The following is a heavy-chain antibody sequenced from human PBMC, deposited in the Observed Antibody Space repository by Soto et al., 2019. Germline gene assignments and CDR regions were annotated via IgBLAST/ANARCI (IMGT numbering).Heavy chain of an antibody. J-gene: IGHJ6*02. CDR2: ISSSSSYI. Sequence: VQLVESGGGLVKPGGSLRLSCAASGFTFSSYSMNWVRQAPGKGLEWVSSISSSSSYIYYADSVKGRFTISRDNAKNSLYLQMNSLRAEDTAVYYCAREAVRGVYGMDVWGQGTTVTVSS. D-gene: IGHD3-10*01. V-gene: IGHV3-21*01. CDR3: AREAVRGVYGMDV. CDR1: GFTFSSYS.